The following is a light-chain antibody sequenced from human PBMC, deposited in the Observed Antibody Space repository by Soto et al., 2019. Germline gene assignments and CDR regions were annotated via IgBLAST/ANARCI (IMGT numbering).Light chain of an antibody. CDR1: QIIASRY. CDR3: QQYDTSPPT. V-gene: IGKV3-20*01. Sequence: EIVLTQSPGTLSLSPGERATLSCRASQIIASRYLAWYQHQPGQAPRLLIERTFARAPGIPDRFSGGGSGTDFTLTISRLEREDFAVYYCQQYDTSPPTFGQGTRLDIK. J-gene: IGKJ5*01. CDR2: RTF.